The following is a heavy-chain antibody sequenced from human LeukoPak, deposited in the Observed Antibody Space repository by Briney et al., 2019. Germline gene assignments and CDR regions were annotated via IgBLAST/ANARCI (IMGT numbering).Heavy chain of an antibody. D-gene: IGHD4-17*01. V-gene: IGHV3-30*18. J-gene: IGHJ4*02. CDR3: AKGGYGESYYFDY. CDR2: ISYDGSNK. CDR1: GFTFSSYG. Sequence: GGSLRLSCAASGFTFSSYGMHWVRQAPGKGLEWVAVISYDGSNKYYADSVKGRFTISRDNSKNTLYLQMNSLRAEDTAVYYCAKGGYGESYYFDYWGQGTLVTVSS.